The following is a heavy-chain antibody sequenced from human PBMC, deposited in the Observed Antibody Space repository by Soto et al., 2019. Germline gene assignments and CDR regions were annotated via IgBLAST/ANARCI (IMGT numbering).Heavy chain of an antibody. J-gene: IGHJ4*02. CDR3: ARDLLDYGHYPKPEFEY. CDR1: GFTFSSYS. CDR2: ISSSSSYI. D-gene: IGHD4-17*01. Sequence: GGSLRLSCAASGFTFSSYSMNWVRQAPGKGLEWVSSISSSSSYIYYADSVKGRFTISRDNAKNSLYLQMNSLRAEDTAVYYCARDLLDYGHYPKPEFEYWGQATLVTVSS. V-gene: IGHV3-21*01.